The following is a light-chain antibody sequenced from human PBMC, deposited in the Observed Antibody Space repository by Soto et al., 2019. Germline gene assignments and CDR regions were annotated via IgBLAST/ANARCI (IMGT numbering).Light chain of an antibody. CDR2: ETY. J-gene: IGKJ1*01. CDR3: QQYGGSSRT. Sequence: IVLTQSPDTLSLSPGERVTLSCRASQSVRNNYLAWYQQKPGQAPRLLIYETYRRATGIPDRFSGSGSGIDFTLTISRLEPEDFAVYLCQQYGGSSRTFGIGTKVDIK. V-gene: IGKV3-20*01. CDR1: QSVRNNY.